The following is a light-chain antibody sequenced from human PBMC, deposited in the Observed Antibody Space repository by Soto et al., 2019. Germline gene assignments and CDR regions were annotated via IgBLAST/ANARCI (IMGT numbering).Light chain of an antibody. J-gene: IGKJ4*01. Sequence: IVLTQSPGTLSFSPCERATLSCRSSQSVSNSHLAWHQQKPGQAPRLLIFDVSSRAAGIPDRFSGSGSGTDFTLTISRLEPGDYAVYYCQQYDKSPLTFGGGTKVDIK. CDR2: DVS. V-gene: IGKV3-20*01. CDR1: QSVSNSH. CDR3: QQYDKSPLT.